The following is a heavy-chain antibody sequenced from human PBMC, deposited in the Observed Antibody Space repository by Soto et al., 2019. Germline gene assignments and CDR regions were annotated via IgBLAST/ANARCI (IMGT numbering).Heavy chain of an antibody. CDR2: ISWNSGNI. V-gene: IGHV3-9*01. CDR3: VRSTVGFSYGTTFDC. Sequence: EVQLEESGGALVQPGRSLRLSCAASGFTFDDYAMYWVRQVLGKGLEWVSSISWNSGNIGYADSVKGRFTTSRDNAENSHYLQLNSLRREYTALYYCVRSTVGFSYGTTFDCWGQGTLVHVSP. CDR1: GFTFDDYA. D-gene: IGHD2-2*03. J-gene: IGHJ4*02.